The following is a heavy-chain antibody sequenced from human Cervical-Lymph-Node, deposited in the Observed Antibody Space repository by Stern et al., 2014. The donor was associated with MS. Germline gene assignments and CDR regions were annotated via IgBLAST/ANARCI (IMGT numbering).Heavy chain of an antibody. J-gene: IGHJ3*02. D-gene: IGHD3-22*01. V-gene: IGHV4-30-2*01. Sequence: QLQLQESGSGLVKPSQTLSLTCAVSGGSISSGGYSWSWIRQPPGKGLEWIGYIYHSGSTYYNPSLKSRVTISVDRSKTQFSLKLSSVTAADTAVYYCARGSSGYYFRSQSALVHDAFDIWGQGTMVTVSS. CDR3: ARGSSGYYFRSQSALVHDAFDI. CDR2: IYHSGST. CDR1: GGSISSGGYS.